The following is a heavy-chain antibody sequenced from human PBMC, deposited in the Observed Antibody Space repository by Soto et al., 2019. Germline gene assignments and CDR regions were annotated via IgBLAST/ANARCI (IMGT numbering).Heavy chain of an antibody. Sequence: QVQMVESGGGVVQPGESLRLSCATSGFTFSGYAMHWVRQAPGKALEWVAVIFYDGGNKYYADSVKGRFTISRDNSKKMLFLQMTSLRPEDMAVYYCAREMFGAYGFEYWGQGTLVTVPS. CDR1: GFTFSGYA. CDR2: IFYDGGNK. V-gene: IGHV3-30*01. CDR3: AREMFGAYGFEY. D-gene: IGHD3-10*02. J-gene: IGHJ4*02.